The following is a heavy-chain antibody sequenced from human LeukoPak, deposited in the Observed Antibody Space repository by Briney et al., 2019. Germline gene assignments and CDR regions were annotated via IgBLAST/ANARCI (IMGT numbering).Heavy chain of an antibody. Sequence: GESLKISCKGCGYSFTSYWIGWVRQMPGKGLEWMGIIYPGGSDTRYSPSFQGQVTISADKSISTAYLQCSSLKASDTAMYYCARKVSGECVDSWGQGTLVTVSS. J-gene: IGHJ4*02. CDR3: ARKVSGECVDS. V-gene: IGHV5-51*01. CDR2: IYPGGSDT. D-gene: IGHD2-21*01. CDR1: GYSFTSYW.